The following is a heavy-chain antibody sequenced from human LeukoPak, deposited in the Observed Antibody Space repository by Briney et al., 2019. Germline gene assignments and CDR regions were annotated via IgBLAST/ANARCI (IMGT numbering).Heavy chain of an antibody. CDR3: ARYYCSGGSCLGTNWFDP. CDR1: GYTFTSYG. Sequence: ASVKVSCKASGYTFTSYGISWVRQAPGKGLEGMGGISAYSGNKKYAQNFEGRVTLPRDTPHSTPYMALSRLRSDDTAVYYCARYYCSGGSCLGTNWFDPWGQGTLVTVSS. CDR2: ISAYSGNK. J-gene: IGHJ5*02. V-gene: IGHV1-18*01. D-gene: IGHD2-15*01.